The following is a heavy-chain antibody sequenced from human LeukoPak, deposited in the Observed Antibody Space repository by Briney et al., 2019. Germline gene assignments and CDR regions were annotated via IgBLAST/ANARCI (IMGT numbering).Heavy chain of an antibody. Sequence: PGESLKISCKGSGYSFTSYWIGWVRQMPGKGLEWMGIIFPGDSNSKYSPSFQGQVTISADKSISTAYLQWSSLKASDTAMYYCARRGYCRTSSCSYFDYWGQGTLVTVSS. J-gene: IGHJ4*02. CDR2: IFPGDSNS. CDR1: GYSFTSYW. CDR3: ARRGYCRTSSCSYFDY. V-gene: IGHV5-51*01. D-gene: IGHD2-2*01.